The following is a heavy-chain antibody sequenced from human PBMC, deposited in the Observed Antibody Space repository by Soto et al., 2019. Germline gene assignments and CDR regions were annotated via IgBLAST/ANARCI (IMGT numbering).Heavy chain of an antibody. Sequence: SXTLSLTCVISVYGVSSNRAAWNWVIQSPSRGLEWLGRTYYRSKWKNDYAVSVNSRITINPDTSKNQLSLQLNSVTPEDTAVYYCVRGVDSSFEYWGQGTLVSVS. CDR2: TYYRSKWKN. J-gene: IGHJ4*02. V-gene: IGHV6-1*01. CDR1: VYGVSSNRAA. D-gene: IGHD6-13*01. CDR3: VRGVDSSFEY.